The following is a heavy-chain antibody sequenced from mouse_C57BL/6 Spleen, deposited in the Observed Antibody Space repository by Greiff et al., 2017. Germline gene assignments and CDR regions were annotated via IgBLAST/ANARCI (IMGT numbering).Heavy chain of an antibody. CDR1: GYTFTSYW. CDR3: ARYRSGGGPACFAY. V-gene: IGHV1-64*01. Sequence: VQLQQSGAELVKPGASVKLSCKASGYTFTSYWMHWVKQSPGQGLEWIGMIHPNSGSTNYTEKFKSQATLTVDQSSRTAYMQLSSMTSEHYAVDYGARYRSGGGPACFAYWGQGTLVTVSA. J-gene: IGHJ3*01. CDR2: IHPNSGST. D-gene: IGHD1-1*02.